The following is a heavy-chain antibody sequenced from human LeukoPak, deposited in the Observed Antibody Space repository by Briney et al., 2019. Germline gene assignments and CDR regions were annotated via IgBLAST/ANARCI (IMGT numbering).Heavy chain of an antibody. CDR1: GFTFSSYW. Sequence: PGGSLRLSCAASGFTFSSYWMHWVRQAPGKGLVWVSRINSDGSSTSYADSVKGRSTISRDNAKNTLYLQMNSLRAEDTAVYYCAKEPRSVYDFWSGTTFDPWGQGTLVTVSS. J-gene: IGHJ5*02. CDR2: INSDGSST. CDR3: AKEPRSVYDFWSGTTFDP. V-gene: IGHV3-74*01. D-gene: IGHD3-3*01.